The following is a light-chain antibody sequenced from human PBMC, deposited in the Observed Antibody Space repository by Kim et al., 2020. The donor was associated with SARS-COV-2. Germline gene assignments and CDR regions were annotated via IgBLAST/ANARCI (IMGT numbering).Light chain of an antibody. CDR3: SSYTSSSTRV. J-gene: IGLJ2*01. Sequence: GQSRTLSCTGNSSDVGGYNYVSWYQQHPGKAPKLMIYDVSNRPSGVSNRFSGSKSGNTASLTISGLQAEDEADYYCSSYTSSSTRVFGGGTQLTVL. V-gene: IGLV2-14*03. CDR1: SSDVGGYNY. CDR2: DVS.